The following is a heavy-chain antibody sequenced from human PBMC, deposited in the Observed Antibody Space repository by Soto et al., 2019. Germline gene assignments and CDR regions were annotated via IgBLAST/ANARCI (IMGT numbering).Heavy chain of an antibody. CDR2: IYYSGST. D-gene: IGHD6-19*01. V-gene: IGHV4-59*01. J-gene: IGHJ3*02. Sequence: QVQLQESGPGLVKPSETLSLTCTVSGGSISSYYWSWIRQPPGKGLEWIGYIYYSGSTNYNPSLKSRVTISVDTSKNQFSLKLSSVTAADTAVYYCAREGGSGWYFAFDIWGQGTMVTVSS. CDR1: GGSISSYY. CDR3: AREGGSGWYFAFDI.